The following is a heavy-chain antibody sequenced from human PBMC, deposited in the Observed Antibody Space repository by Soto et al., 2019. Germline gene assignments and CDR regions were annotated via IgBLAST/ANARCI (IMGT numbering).Heavy chain of an antibody. Sequence: ASVKVSCKASGYTFTGYYMHWVRQAPGQGLEWMGWINPNSGGTNYAQKFQGWVTMTRDTSISTAYMELRSLRSDDTAVYYCAREKGDYDSSGYYSRFDPWGQGTLVTVSS. V-gene: IGHV1-2*04. CDR1: GYTFTGYY. CDR2: INPNSGGT. J-gene: IGHJ5*02. D-gene: IGHD3-22*01. CDR3: AREKGDYDSSGYYSRFDP.